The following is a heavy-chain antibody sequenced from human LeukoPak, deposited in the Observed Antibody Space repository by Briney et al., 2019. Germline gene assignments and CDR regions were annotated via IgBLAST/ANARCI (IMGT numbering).Heavy chain of an antibody. CDR1: GFTFSSYS. CDR2: ISSSSSYI. J-gene: IGHJ6*03. CDR3: ARGVRIAAAGQYGAYYYYYMDV. V-gene: IGHV3-21*01. D-gene: IGHD6-13*01. Sequence: GGSLRLSCAASGFTFSSYSMNWVRQAPGKGLEWVSSISSSSSYIYYADSVKGRFTISRDNAKNSLYLQMNSLRAEDTAVYYCARGVRIAAAGQYGAYYYYYMDVWGKGTTVTVSS.